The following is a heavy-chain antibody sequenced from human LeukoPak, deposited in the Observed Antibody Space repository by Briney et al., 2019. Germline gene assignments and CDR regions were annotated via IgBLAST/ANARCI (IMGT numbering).Heavy chain of an antibody. CDR2: INHSGST. V-gene: IGHV4-34*03. CDR3: QGRQSQYYXYGMDV. CDR1: GGSFSGYY. J-gene: IGHJ6*02. Sequence: SETLSLTCAVYGGSFSGYYWSWIRQPPGKGLEWIGEINHSGSTNYNPSLKSRVTISVDTSKNQFSLKLSSVTAADTAVYYCQGRQSQYYXYGMDVWGQGTTVTVSS.